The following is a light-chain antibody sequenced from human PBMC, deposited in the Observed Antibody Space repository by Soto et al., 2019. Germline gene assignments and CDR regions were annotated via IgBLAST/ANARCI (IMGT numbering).Light chain of an antibody. CDR3: SSYSTTTSPHVL. V-gene: IGLV2-14*01. J-gene: IGLJ2*01. CDR1: RSDVGRYNY. Sequence: QSALTQPASVSGSPGQSITISCTGTRSDVGRYNYVSWYQQHQGKAPKLLIYEVTYRPSGVSARFSGSKSGSTASLTISGLQAEDEADYYCSSYSTTTSPHVLFGGGTKVTVL. CDR2: EVT.